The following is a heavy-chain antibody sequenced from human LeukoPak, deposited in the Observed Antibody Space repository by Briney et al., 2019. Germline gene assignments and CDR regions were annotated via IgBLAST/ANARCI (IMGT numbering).Heavy chain of an antibody. D-gene: IGHD4-17*01. J-gene: IGHJ4*02. CDR3: ATAPTGDYVDGALLPIDY. CDR1: GYTLTELS. V-gene: IGHV1-24*01. CDR2: FDPEDGET. Sequence: ASVKVSCKVSGYTLTELSMHWVRQAPGKGLEWMGGFDPEDGETIYAQKFQGRVTMTEDTSTDTAYMELSSLRSEDTAVYYCATAPTGDYVDGALLPIDYWGQGTLVTVSS.